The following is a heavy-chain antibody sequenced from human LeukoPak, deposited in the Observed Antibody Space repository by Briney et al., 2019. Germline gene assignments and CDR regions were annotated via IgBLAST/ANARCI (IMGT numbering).Heavy chain of an antibody. J-gene: IGHJ5*02. CDR2: INAGNGNT. V-gene: IGHV1-3*01. Sequence: ASVKVSCKASGYTFTSYAMHWVRQAPGQRLEWMGWINAGNGNTKYSQKFQGRVTITRDTSASTAYMEQSSLRSEDTAVYYCARETSEDYDILTGYLSWGQGTLVTVSS. CDR1: GYTFTSYA. D-gene: IGHD3-9*01. CDR3: ARETSEDYDILTGYLS.